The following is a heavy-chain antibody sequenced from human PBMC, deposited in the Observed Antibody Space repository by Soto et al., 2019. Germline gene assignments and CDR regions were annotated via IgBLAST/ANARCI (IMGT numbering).Heavy chain of an antibody. CDR3: ARYLPHPHDAFDI. J-gene: IGHJ3*02. V-gene: IGHV1-2*02. CDR1: GYTFTGYY. CDR2: INSNTGVT. Sequence: PGESLKISCKASGYTFTGYYIHWVRQAPGQGLEWMGWINSNTGVTSYAQKFQGRVTMTRDTSISTAYVELSRLTSDDSAVYYCARYLPHPHDAFDIWGQGTMVTVSS.